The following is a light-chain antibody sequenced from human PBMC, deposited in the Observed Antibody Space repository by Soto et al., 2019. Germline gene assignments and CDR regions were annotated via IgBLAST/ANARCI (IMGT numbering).Light chain of an antibody. CDR2: WAS. Sequence: DFVLTQSPDSLAVSLGETATINCKSSQSVLYSSNSNNYLSWYQQKPGQPPKLLIYWASTRESWVPDRFSGSVSGTDFTLTISSLQAEDVAVYYCHQYINAPWTFGQGTKVESK. CDR1: QSVLYSSNSNNY. V-gene: IGKV4-1*01. CDR3: HQYINAPWT. J-gene: IGKJ1*01.